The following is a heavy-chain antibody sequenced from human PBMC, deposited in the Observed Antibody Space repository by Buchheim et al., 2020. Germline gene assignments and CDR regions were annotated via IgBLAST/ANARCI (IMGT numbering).Heavy chain of an antibody. CDR1: GFTFNSYD. Sequence: QVQLVESGGGVVQPGRSLRLSCAASGFTFNSYDMHWVRQAPDKGLEWVALISHAGSDKYYADSVKGRFTISRDNSEHTLYLQMNSLRADDTAVYYCAKAGGIDYWGQGTL. J-gene: IGHJ4*02. CDR2: ISHAGSDK. V-gene: IGHV3-30*18. CDR3: AKAGGIDY.